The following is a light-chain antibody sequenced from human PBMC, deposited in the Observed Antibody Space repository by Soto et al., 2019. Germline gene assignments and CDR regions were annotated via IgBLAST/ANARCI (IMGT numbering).Light chain of an antibody. Sequence: ETVLTQSPGTLSLSPGERATLSCRASQSVWSSLLAWYQHKPGQTPRLLIYGASSRATGIPDRFSGSGSGTDVTLTISRLETEDFAVYYCQQYGRPWTFGQGNKVEIK. CDR1: QSVWSSL. J-gene: IGKJ1*01. CDR3: QQYGRPWT. CDR2: GAS. V-gene: IGKV3-20*01.